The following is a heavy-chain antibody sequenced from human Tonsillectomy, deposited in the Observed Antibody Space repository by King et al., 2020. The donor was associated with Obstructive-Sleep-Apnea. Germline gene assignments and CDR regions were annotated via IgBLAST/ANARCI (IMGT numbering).Heavy chain of an antibody. J-gene: IGHJ1*01. CDR2: ISYDGSNK. V-gene: IGHV3-30*04. D-gene: IGHD2-2*01. CDR1: GFTFSSYA. CDR3: ARDRTSTSWAEYFQH. Sequence: VQLVESGGGVVQPGRSLRLSCAASGFTFSSYAMHWVRQAPGKGLEWVALISYDGSNKHYADSVKGRFTISRDNSKNTVYLQMNSLRVEDTAVYYCARDRTSTSWAEYFQHWGLGTLVTVSS.